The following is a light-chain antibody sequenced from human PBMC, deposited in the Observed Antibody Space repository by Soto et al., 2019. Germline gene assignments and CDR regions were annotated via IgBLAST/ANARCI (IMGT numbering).Light chain of an antibody. CDR2: AAS. CDR1: QSISSY. Sequence: DIQMTQSPSSLSASVGDRVTITCRASQSISSYLNWYQQKPGKAPKLLIYAASSLQSGVPSRFSGSGSGTEFTLTISSLHPKDFATYYCQQSYSTPRTFGQGTKLEIK. J-gene: IGKJ2*01. CDR3: QQSYSTPRT. V-gene: IGKV1-39*01.